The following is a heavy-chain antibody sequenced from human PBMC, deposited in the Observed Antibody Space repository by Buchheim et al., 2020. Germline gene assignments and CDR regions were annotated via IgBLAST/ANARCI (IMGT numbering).Heavy chain of an antibody. D-gene: IGHD1-7*01. CDR3: AKSPGITGTTGFWFDA. V-gene: IGHV3-23*01. J-gene: IGHJ5*02. CDR2: IGNGGST. CDR1: GFTFSSFA. Sequence: EVQLLESGGGLVQPGESLRVSCAASGFTFSSFAMSWVRQAPGKGLEWVSAIGNGGSTYYADSVKGRFTVSSDNSKNTLYLQMNSLRAEDTAVYFCAKSPGITGTTGFWFDAWGQGTL.